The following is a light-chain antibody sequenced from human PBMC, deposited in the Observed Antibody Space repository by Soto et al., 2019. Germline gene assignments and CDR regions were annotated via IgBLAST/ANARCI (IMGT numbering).Light chain of an antibody. CDR2: AAS. Sequence: DIQMTQSPSSLSASVGDRVTITCRASQSISSYLNWYQQKPGKAPKLLIYAASSLQSGVPSRFSGSGSGTDFTLTSSSLQPEEFETYYCQQSYSTPPWTFGQGTKVEIK. CDR3: QQSYSTPPWT. CDR1: QSISSY. V-gene: IGKV1-39*01. J-gene: IGKJ1*01.